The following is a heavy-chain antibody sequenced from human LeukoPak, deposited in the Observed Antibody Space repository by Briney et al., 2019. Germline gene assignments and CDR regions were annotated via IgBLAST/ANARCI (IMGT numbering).Heavy chain of an antibody. J-gene: IGHJ4*02. CDR3: AIAVGWELGY. CDR2: INQDGSEE. V-gene: IGHV3-7*01. D-gene: IGHD1-26*01. CDR1: GFTFSSYW. Sequence: GGSLRLSCAASGFTFSSYWMSWVRQAPGKGPEWLANINQDGSEENYVDSAKGRFTISRDSAKNSLYLQKNSLRAEDTAVYYCAIAVGWELGYWGQGTLVTVSS.